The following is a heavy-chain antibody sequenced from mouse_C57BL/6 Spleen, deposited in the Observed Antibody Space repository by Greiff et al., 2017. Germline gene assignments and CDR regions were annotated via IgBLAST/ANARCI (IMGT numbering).Heavy chain of an antibody. CDR3: AKRGDYGSTNWYFDG. D-gene: IGHD1-1*01. CDR2: IWRGGST. CDR1: GFSLTSYG. V-gene: IGHV2-5*01. J-gene: IGHJ1*03. Sequence: QVQLQESGPGLVQPSPSLSITCTASGFSLTSYGVHWVRQSPGKGLEWLGVIWRGGSTADNAAFMSSQSITKDNSKSQVFFKMNSTQADDTAIYYCAKRGDYGSTNWYFDGWGTGTTVTVSS.